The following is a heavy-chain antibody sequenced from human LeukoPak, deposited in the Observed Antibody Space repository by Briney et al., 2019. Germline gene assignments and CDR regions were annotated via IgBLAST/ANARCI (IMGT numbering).Heavy chain of an antibody. CDR1: GFTFSSYA. CDR3: AGRMESTFYGL. CDR2: STINDGKT. J-gene: IGHJ2*01. V-gene: IGHV3-23*01. D-gene: IGHD2/OR15-2a*01. Sequence: GGSLRLSCAASGFTFSSYAMSWVRQAPGKGLEWVSGSTINDGKTYYTDSVKGRFTVSRDISKKTLYLQMNSLRAEDTAVYYCAGRMESTFYGLWGRGTLVTVSS.